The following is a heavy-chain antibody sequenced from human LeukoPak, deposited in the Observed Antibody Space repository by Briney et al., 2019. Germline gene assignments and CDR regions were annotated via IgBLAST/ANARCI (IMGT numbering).Heavy chain of an antibody. CDR3: AGSSAGVDY. Sequence: SETLSLTCTVSRGSISSSSYYWGWIRQPPGKGLGWIGSIYYSGSTYYNPSLKSRVTISVDTSKNQCSLKLSSVTAADTAVYYCAGSSAGVDYWGQGTLVTVYS. J-gene: IGHJ4*02. D-gene: IGHD6-25*01. CDR2: IYYSGST. CDR1: RGSISSSSYY. V-gene: IGHV4-39*07.